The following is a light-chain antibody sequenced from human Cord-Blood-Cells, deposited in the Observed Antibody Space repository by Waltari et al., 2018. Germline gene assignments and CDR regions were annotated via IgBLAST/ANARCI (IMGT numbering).Light chain of an antibody. CDR2: YDS. V-gene: IGLV3-21*04. J-gene: IGLJ2*01. CDR1: NIGSKS. CDR3: QVWDSSSDHPV. Sequence: SYVLTQQPSASVAPGKTARITCCGNNIGSKSVHWYQQKPGQASVLVIYYDSDRPSGIPERFSGSNSGNTATLTISRVEAGDEADYYCQVWDSSSDHPVFGGGTKLTVL.